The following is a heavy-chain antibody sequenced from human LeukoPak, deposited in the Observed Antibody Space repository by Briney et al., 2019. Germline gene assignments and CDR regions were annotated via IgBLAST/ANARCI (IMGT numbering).Heavy chain of an antibody. CDR1: GFTCTSYD. D-gene: IGHD3-10*01. CDR2: MNPNNGNT. Sequence: ASGKVSCKASGFTCTSYDINWVRQAGGQWLEWMGWMNPNNGNTGYAQKFQGRVTMTRDTSISTAYMELRGLRSEDTAVYYCVRDGEGVAISVHYWFDPWGQGTLVTVSS. V-gene: IGHV1-8*01. J-gene: IGHJ5*02. CDR3: VRDGEGVAISVHYWFDP.